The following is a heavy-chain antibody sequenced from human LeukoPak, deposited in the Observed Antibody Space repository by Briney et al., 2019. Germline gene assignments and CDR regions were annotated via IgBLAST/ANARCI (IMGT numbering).Heavy chain of an antibody. CDR3: ARDRSPTAAEYGMDV. D-gene: IGHD2-2*01. Sequence: PSETLSLTCTVSGGSISNYYWIWIRQPPGRGLEWIGYIYYSGSTNYNPSLKSRVTISVDTSKNQFSLKLSSVTAADTAVYYCARDRSPTAAEYGMDVWGQGTTVTVSS. CDR2: IYYSGST. CDR1: GGSISNYY. J-gene: IGHJ6*02. V-gene: IGHV4-59*01.